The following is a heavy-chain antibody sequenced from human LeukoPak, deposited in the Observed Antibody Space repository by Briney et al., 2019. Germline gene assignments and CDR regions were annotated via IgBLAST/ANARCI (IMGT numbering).Heavy chain of an antibody. J-gene: IGHJ4*02. Sequence: PSETLSLTCAVSGGSISSGGYSWSWIRQPPGKGLEWIGYIYHSGSTYYNPSLKSRVTISVDRSKNQFSLKLSSVTAADTAVYYCARGLQQLLWSYFDYWGQGTLVTVSS. CDR1: GGSISSGGYS. CDR3: ARGLQQLLWSYFDY. V-gene: IGHV4-30-2*01. D-gene: IGHD6-13*01. CDR2: IYHSGST.